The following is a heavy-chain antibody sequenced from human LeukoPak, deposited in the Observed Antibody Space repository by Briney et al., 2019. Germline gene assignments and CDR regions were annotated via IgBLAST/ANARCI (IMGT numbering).Heavy chain of an antibody. D-gene: IGHD1-26*01. J-gene: IGHJ4*02. CDR2: INHSGST. V-gene: IGHV4-34*01. CDR1: GGSFSGYY. CDR3: ARDLVGATTEDY. Sequence: ASETLSLTCAVYGGSFSGYYWSWIRQPPGKGLEWIGEINHSGSTNYNPSLKSRVTISVDTSKNQFSLKLSSVTAADTAVYYCARDLVGATTEDYWGQGTLVTVSS.